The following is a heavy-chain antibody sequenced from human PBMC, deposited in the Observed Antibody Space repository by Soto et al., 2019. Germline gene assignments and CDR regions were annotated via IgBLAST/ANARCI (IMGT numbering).Heavy chain of an antibody. D-gene: IGHD6-13*01. CDR1: GFTFSSYG. V-gene: IGHV3-30*18. CDR3: AKDHDRQSDIAAAGTVFLYYYGMDV. CDR2: ISYDGSNK. J-gene: IGHJ6*02. Sequence: SLRLSCAASGFTFSSYGMHWVRQAPGKGLEWVAVISYDGSNKYYADSVKGRFTISRDNSKNTLYLQMNSLRAEDTAVYYCAKDHDRQSDIAAAGTVFLYYYGMDVWGQGTTVTVSS.